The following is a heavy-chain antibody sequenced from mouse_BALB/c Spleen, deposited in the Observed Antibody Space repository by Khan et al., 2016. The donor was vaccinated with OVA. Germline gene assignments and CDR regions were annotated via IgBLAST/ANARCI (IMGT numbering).Heavy chain of an antibody. V-gene: IGHV1S81*02. J-gene: IGHJ2*01. CDR2: TNPTNGRT. CDR1: GYTFTSYW. CDR3: ARIKKIVATYFDY. Sequence: QVQLQQSGAELVKAGASVKMSCKASGYTFTSYWMHWVQQRLGQGLEWFAETNPTNGRTYYNEKFKSKATPTVDKSSSTAYMLLSGPTFEDSAVYYCARIKKIVATYFDYWGKGTTLTVSS. D-gene: IGHD1-1*01.